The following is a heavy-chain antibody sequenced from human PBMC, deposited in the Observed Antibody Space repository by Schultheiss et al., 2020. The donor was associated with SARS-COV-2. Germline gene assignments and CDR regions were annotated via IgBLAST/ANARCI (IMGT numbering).Heavy chain of an antibody. J-gene: IGHJ3*02. Sequence: SETLSLTCAVYGGSFSGYYWSWIRQPPGKGLEWIGEINHSGSTNYNPSLKSRVTISVDTSKNQFSLKLSPVTAADTAVYYCARERPRDAFDIWGQGTMVTVAS. CDR2: INHSGST. V-gene: IGHV4-34*01. D-gene: IGHD5-24*01. CDR3: ARERPRDAFDI. CDR1: GGSFSGYY.